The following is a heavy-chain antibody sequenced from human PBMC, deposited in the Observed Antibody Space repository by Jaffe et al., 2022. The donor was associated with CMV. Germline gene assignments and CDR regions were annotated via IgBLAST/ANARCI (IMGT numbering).Heavy chain of an antibody. D-gene: IGHD3-10*01. J-gene: IGHJ6*02. CDR3: ARDRGPSIFIGYYGMDV. CDR1: GFTFSSYS. V-gene: IGHV3-21*01. CDR2: ISSSSSYI. Sequence: EVQLVESGGGLVKPGGSLRLSCAASGFTFSSYSMNWVRQAPGKGLEWVSSISSSSSYIYYADSVKGRFTISRDNAKNSLYLQMNSLRAEDTAVYYCARDRGPSIFIGYYGMDVWGQGTTVTVSS.